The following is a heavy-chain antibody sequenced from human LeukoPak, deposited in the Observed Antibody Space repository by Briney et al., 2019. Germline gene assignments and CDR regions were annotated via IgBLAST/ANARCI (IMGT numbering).Heavy chain of an antibody. V-gene: IGHV3-23*01. D-gene: IGHD3-10*01. CDR1: GFTFSSYA. J-gene: IGHJ4*02. CDR2: ISGSGGST. CDR3: AKDRSLWFGEFEWDY. Sequence: GGSLRLSCAASGFTFSSYAMSWVRQAPGKGLEWVSAISGSGGSTYYADSVKGRFTISRDNSKNTLYLQMNSLRAEDTAVYYCAKDRSLWFGEFEWDYWGQGTLVTVSS.